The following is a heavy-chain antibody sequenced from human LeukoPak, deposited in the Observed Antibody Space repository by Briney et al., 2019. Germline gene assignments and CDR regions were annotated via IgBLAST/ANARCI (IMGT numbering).Heavy chain of an antibody. Sequence: GGSLRLSCVASGFTFRNYGFHWVRQAPGKGLEWVAVIWYDGSRKDYADSVQGRFTISRDDSKNTIYLQMNSLRAEDTAVYYCAKRLRSIAFFWGQGTLVTVSS. CDR1: GFTFRNYG. J-gene: IGHJ4*02. CDR2: IWYDGSRK. V-gene: IGHV3-33*06. D-gene: IGHD6-6*01. CDR3: AKRLRSIAFF.